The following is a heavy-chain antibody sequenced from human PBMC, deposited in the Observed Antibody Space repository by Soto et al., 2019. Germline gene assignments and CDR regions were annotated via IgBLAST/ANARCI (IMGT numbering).Heavy chain of an antibody. CDR3: ARGRSAYYGMDV. J-gene: IGHJ6*02. Sequence: GASVKVSCKASGGTFSSYAISWVRQAPGQGLEWMGGIIPIFGTANYAQKFQGRVTITADKSTSTAYMELSSLRSEDTAVYYCARGRSAYYGMDVWGQGTTVTVSS. CDR1: GGTFSSYA. CDR2: IIPIFGTA. D-gene: IGHD3-3*01. V-gene: IGHV1-69*06.